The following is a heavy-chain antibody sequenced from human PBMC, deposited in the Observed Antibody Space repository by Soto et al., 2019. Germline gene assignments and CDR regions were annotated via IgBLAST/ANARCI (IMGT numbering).Heavy chain of an antibody. V-gene: IGHV3-66*01. CDR2: IYSGGST. D-gene: IGHD3-22*01. J-gene: IGHJ4*02. CDR1: GFTVSNNY. CDR3: ARGYDSSDFYYDY. Sequence: EVQLVESGGGLVQPGGSLRLSCAASGFTVSNNYMTWVRQAPGKRLEWVSVIYSGGSTYYADSVKGRFTLSRDNSKNTLYLQMNSLRAEDTAVYYCARGYDSSDFYYDYWGQGTLVTVSS.